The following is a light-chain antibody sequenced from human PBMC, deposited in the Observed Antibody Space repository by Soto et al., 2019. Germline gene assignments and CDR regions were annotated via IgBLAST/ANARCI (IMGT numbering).Light chain of an antibody. Sequence: EIVMTQSPATLSVSPGERATLSCRASQSVSSKLAWYQQKPGQVPRLLVYGASTRATGVPARFSGSGSGTDFTLTISTLQSEDFAVYYCQQYSNWPPLTFGGGTKVEIK. J-gene: IGKJ4*01. CDR1: QSVSSK. CDR2: GAS. CDR3: QQYSNWPPLT. V-gene: IGKV3-15*01.